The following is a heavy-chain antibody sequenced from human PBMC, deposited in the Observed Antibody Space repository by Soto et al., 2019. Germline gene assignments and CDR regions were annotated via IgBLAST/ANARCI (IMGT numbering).Heavy chain of an antibody. Sequence: SETLSLTCTVSGGSISNYYWSWIRQPPGKGLEWIGYIHYSGNTKYNPSLKSRVTISADTSKDQFSLKLTSVTAADTVVFYCARGHYDFWSGYFATIDYWGQGTLVTVSS. CDR1: GGSISNYY. J-gene: IGHJ4*02. V-gene: IGHV4-59*08. CDR3: ARGHYDFWSGYFATIDY. D-gene: IGHD3-3*01. CDR2: IHYSGNT.